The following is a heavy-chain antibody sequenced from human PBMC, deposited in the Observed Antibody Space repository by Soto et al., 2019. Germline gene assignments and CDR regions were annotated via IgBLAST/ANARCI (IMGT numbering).Heavy chain of an antibody. J-gene: IGHJ5*02. CDR1: GYTFTSYA. Sequence: QVPLVQSGAEVKKPGASVKVSCKASGYTFTSYAIHWVRQAPGQRLEWMGWINAGNGNTKYSQKFQGRVTITRDTSASTAYMELSSLRSEDTAVYYCARDTSSWYNWFDPWGQGTLVTVSS. D-gene: IGHD6-13*01. CDR3: ARDTSSWYNWFDP. CDR2: INAGNGNT. V-gene: IGHV1-3*01.